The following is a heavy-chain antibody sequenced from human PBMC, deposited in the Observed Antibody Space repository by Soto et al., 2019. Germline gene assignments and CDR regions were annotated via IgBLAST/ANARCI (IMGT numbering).Heavy chain of an antibody. CDR3: ARDIRGAN. CDR1: GFTFTDHY. J-gene: IGHJ4*02. V-gene: IGHV3-11*01. D-gene: IGHD3-10*01. Sequence: QVQLVESGGGLVKPGGSLRLSCTASGFTFTDHYMTWIRQAPGKGLEWVSYINSGGSSIYYADSVRGRFTISRDNAKNSVYLQMSSLRAEDTAIYYCARDIRGANWGQGTLVIVSS. CDR2: INSGGSSI.